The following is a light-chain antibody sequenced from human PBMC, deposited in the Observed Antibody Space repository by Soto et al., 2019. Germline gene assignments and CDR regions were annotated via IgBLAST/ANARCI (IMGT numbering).Light chain of an antibody. CDR1: QSVSSY. CDR3: QQRSNWPLT. J-gene: IGKJ4*01. CDR2: DAS. Sequence: VLTQSPDTLSLSPGERATLSCRASQSVSSYLAWYQQKPGQAPRLLIYDASNRATGIPARFSGSGSGTDVTLTISSLEPEDFAVYYCQQRSNWPLTFCGGTKVDIK. V-gene: IGKV3-11*01.